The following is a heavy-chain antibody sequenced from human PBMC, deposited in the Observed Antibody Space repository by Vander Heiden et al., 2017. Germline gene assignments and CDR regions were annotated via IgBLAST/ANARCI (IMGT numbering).Heavy chain of an antibody. CDR2: IRNKRNNYVT. D-gene: IGHD4-17*01. Sequence: EVQLVESGGGLAQPGGSLRLSCAASGFTFSDHYMDWVRQAPGKGLEWVGRIRNKRNNYVTEYAASVSGRFTVSRDDSKNSLYLHMSSLKSEDTAVYYCARAAYGHGLDVWGQGTTVIVS. CDR1: GFTFSDHY. V-gene: IGHV3-72*01. CDR3: ARAAYGHGLDV. J-gene: IGHJ6*02.